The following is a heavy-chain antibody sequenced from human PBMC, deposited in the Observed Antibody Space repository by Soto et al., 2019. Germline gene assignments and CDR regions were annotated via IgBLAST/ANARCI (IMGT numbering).Heavy chain of an antibody. J-gene: IGHJ4*02. CDR1: GFTFDDYA. D-gene: IGHD1-26*01. CDR3: AKDGYSGSPNYFDY. V-gene: IGHV3-9*01. Sequence: SLRLSCAASGFTFDDYAMHWVRQAPGKGLEWVSGISWNSGSIGYADSVKGRFTISRDNAKNSLYLQMNSLRAEDTALYYCAKDGYSGSPNYFDYWGQGTLVTVSS. CDR2: ISWNSGSI.